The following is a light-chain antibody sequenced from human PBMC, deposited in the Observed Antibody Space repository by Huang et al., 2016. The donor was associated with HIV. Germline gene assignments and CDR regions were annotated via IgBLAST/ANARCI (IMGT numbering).Light chain of an antibody. CDR1: QSISSL. CDR3: QQYNSYSVT. CDR2: KAS. J-gene: IGKJ1*01. V-gene: IGKV1-5*03. Sequence: DIQMTQSPSTLSASVGDRVTITCRASQSISSLLAWYQQKPGKAPKLLIYKASSLESGVPSRFSGSGSGTEFTLTISSLQPDDFATYYCQQYNSYSVTFGQGTKVEIK.